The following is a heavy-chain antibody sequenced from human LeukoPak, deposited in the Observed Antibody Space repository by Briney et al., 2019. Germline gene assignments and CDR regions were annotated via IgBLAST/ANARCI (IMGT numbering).Heavy chain of an antibody. J-gene: IGHJ4*02. Sequence: PGGSLRLSCAASGFTFSNSALNWVRQAPGKGLEWVSTIANSGDNTYYADSVKGRFTISRDNSKNTLYLQMNSLRAEDTAIYYCAKAGSGRSYFDYWGQGTLVTVSS. CDR3: AKAGSGRSYFDY. V-gene: IGHV3-23*01. D-gene: IGHD2-15*01. CDR1: GFTFSNSA. CDR2: IANSGDNT.